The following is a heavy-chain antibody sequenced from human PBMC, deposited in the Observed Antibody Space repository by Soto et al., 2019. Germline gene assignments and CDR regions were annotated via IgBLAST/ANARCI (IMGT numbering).Heavy chain of an antibody. J-gene: IGHJ6*02. D-gene: IGHD3-10*01. V-gene: IGHV3-9*01. CDR2: ISWNSARE. CDR1: GFSFNDYA. Sequence: EVQLVESGGGMVQPGRSLRLSCAASGFSFNDYAMHWVRQAPGKGLEWVSGISWNSAREGYADSVKGRFTISRDHAKNSLYLQMDSLRAEDTALYYCAKDRGRESGDPYYYYGMDVWGQGTTVTVSS. CDR3: AKDRGRESGDPYYYYGMDV.